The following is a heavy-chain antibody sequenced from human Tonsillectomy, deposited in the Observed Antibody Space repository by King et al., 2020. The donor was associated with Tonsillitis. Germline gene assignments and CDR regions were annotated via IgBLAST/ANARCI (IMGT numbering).Heavy chain of an antibody. J-gene: IGHJ6*02. V-gene: IGHV3-33*01. D-gene: IGHD2-8*02. CDR2: IWYNGSNK. CDR3: ARDLVSYYGMDV. CDR1: GFTFSSYG. Sequence: VQLVESGGGVVQPGRSLRLSCAASGFTFSSYGMHWVRQAPGKGLEWVAVIWYNGSNKYYGESVKGRFTISRDNSKNTLYLQMNSLRAEDTAVYYCARDLVSYYGMDVWGQGTTVTV.